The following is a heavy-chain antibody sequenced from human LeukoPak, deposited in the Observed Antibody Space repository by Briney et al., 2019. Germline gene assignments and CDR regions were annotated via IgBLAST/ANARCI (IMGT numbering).Heavy chain of an antibody. CDR1: GFIFSDYG. V-gene: IGHV3-33*01. D-gene: IGHD2-21*02. CDR2: IWYDGENK. J-gene: IGHJ4*02. Sequence: GGSLRLSCAASGFIFSDYGMHWVRQAPGKGLEWVALIWYDGENKYYADSVKGRFTISRDISKSTVYLQMSSLRAEDTAVYYCARDPEPHCSDDCYPFDYWGQGTLVTVSS. CDR3: ARDPEPHCSDDCYPFDY.